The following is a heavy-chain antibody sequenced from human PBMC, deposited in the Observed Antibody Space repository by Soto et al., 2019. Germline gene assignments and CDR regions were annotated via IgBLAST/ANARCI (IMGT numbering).Heavy chain of an antibody. CDR2: VRSETYGGST. D-gene: IGHD6-13*01. Sequence: GGSLRLSCSASGFVFGYYAVTWVRQAPGKGLEWVGVVRSETYGGSTEYAASVKGRFRISRDDSESIAYLQMTGLKTEDTAVYYCTRGRGTSGWYADYWGKGILVTVPS. J-gene: IGHJ4*02. V-gene: IGHV3-49*04. CDR3: TRGRGTSGWYADY. CDR1: GFVFGYYA.